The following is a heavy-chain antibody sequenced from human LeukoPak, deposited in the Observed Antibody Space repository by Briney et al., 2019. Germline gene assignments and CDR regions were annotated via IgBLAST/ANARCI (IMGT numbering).Heavy chain of an antibody. V-gene: IGHV4-34*01. CDR2: INHSGST. CDR3: ARGRALAARKRYYYYGMDV. J-gene: IGHJ6*02. D-gene: IGHD6-6*01. Sequence: PSETLSLTCAVYGGSFSGYYWSWIRQPPGKGLEWIGEINHSGSTNYNPSLKSRVTISVDTSKNQFSLKLSSVTAADTAVYYCARGRALAARKRYYYYGMDVWGQGTTVTVSS. CDR1: GGSFSGYY.